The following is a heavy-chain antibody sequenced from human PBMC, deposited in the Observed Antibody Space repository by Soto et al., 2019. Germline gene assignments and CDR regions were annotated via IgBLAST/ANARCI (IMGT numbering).Heavy chain of an antibody. CDR3: ARAPARGLYYYYYYGMDV. CDR2: INHSGST. CDR1: GGSFSGYY. J-gene: IGHJ6*02. Sequence: SETLSLTCAVYGGSFSGYYWSWIRQPPGKGLEWIGEINHSGSTNYNPSLKSRVTISVDTSKNQFSLKLSSVTAADPAVYYCARAPARGLYYYYYYGMDVWGQGTTVTVSS. D-gene: IGHD2-2*01. V-gene: IGHV4-34*01.